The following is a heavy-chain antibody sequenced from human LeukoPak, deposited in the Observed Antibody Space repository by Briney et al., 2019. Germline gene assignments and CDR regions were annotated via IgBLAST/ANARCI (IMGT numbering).Heavy chain of an antibody. D-gene: IGHD6-13*01. CDR3: ARSLGRRRIAAAGMHYFDY. CDR1: GFTFSNYV. J-gene: IGHJ4*02. Sequence: HPGGSLRLSCAASGFTFSNYVMHGVRQAPGKGLESVSAISNNGGGTYYANSVKGRFTISRDNAKNSLYLQMNSLRAEDTALYYCARSLGRRRIAAAGMHYFDYWGQGTLVTVSS. V-gene: IGHV3-64*01. CDR2: ISNNGGGT.